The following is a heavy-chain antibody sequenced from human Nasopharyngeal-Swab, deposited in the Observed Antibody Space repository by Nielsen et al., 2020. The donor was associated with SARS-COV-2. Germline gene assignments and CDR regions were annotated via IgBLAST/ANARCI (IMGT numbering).Heavy chain of an antibody. Sequence: GESLKISCAASGFTFSSNDMHWVRLPRGKGLERVSAIGAAGGTYYPDSVEGRFTVSRENAKNSLYLQMNSLRSEDTAVYYCVKGMPQSGGMDVWGKGTTVSVSS. CDR2: IGAAGGT. J-gene: IGHJ6*03. D-gene: IGHD2-2*01. CDR3: VKGMPQSGGMDV. V-gene: IGHV3-13*01. CDR1: GFTFSSND.